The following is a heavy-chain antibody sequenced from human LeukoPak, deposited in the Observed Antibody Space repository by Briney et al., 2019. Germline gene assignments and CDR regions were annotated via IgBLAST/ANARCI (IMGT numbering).Heavy chain of an antibody. V-gene: IGHV1-24*01. CDR1: GYTLTELS. J-gene: IGHJ5*02. D-gene: IGHD6-13*01. Sequence: GASVKVSCKVSGYTLTELSMHWVRQAPGKGLEWMGGFDPEDGETIYAQKFQGRVTMTEDTSTDTAYVELSSLRSEDTAVYYCATAGIAAGWFDPWGQGTLVTVSS. CDR3: ATAGIAAGWFDP. CDR2: FDPEDGET.